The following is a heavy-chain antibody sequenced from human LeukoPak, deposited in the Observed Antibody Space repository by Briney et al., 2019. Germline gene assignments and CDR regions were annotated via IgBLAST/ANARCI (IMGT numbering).Heavy chain of an antibody. CDR2: ISAYNGNT. D-gene: IGHD3-22*01. CDR3: ARGPSPLRDKTYYFDSSGYPRARYYYYMDV. V-gene: IGHV1-18*01. J-gene: IGHJ6*03. Sequence: ASVKVSCKASGYTFTSYGISWVRQAPGQGLEWMGWISAYNGNTNYAQKLQGRVTMTTDTSTSTAYMELRSLRSDDTAVYYCARGPSPLRDKTYYFDSSGYPRARYYYYMDVWGKGTTVTVSS. CDR1: GYTFTSYG.